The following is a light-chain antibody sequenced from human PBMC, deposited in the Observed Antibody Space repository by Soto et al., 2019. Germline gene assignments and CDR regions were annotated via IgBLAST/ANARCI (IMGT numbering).Light chain of an antibody. CDR2: AAS. CDR3: QQSYGTPRGT. J-gene: IGKJ1*01. V-gene: IGKV1-39*01. CDR1: QSISSY. Sequence: DIQMTQSPSTLSASVGDRVTITCRASQSISSYLNWYQQKPGKAPNLLIYAASSLQGGVPSRFSGSGSGTVFTLTISSLQPEDFATYYCQQSYGTPRGTFGQGTKVHI.